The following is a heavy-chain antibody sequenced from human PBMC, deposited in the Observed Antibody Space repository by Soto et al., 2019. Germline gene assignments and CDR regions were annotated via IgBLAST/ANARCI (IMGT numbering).Heavy chain of an antibody. Sequence: GASVKVSCKASGYTFTSYGISWVRQAPGQGLEWMGWINPNSGGTNYAQKFQGWVTMTRDTSISTAYMELSRLRSDDTAVYHCARDPGTTVTNYYYYGMDVWGQGTTVTVSS. CDR1: GYTFTSYG. J-gene: IGHJ6*02. D-gene: IGHD4-17*01. CDR3: ARDPGTTVTNYYYYGMDV. V-gene: IGHV1-2*04. CDR2: INPNSGGT.